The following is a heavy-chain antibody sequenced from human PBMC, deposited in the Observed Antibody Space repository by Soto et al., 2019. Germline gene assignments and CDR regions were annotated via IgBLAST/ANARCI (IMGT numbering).Heavy chain of an antibody. D-gene: IGHD3-10*01. CDR1: GGSISSYY. CDR2: IYYSGST. V-gene: IGHV4-59*08. J-gene: IGHJ6*02. Sequence: SETLSLTCTVSGGSISSYYWSWIRQPPGKGLEWIGYIYYSGSTNYNPSLKSRVTISVDTSKNQFSLKLSSVTAADTAVYYCARHWKYYYGSGSPIESGMDVWGQGTTVTVSS. CDR3: ARHWKYYYGSGSPIESGMDV.